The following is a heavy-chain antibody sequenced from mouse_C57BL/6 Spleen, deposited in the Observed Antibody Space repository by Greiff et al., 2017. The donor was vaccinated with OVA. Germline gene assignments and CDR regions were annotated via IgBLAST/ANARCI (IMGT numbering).Heavy chain of an antibody. Sequence: EVQLQQSGPELVKPGASVKISCKASGYSFTGYYMNWVKQSPEKSLEWIGEINPSTGGTTYNQKFKAKATLTVDKSSSTAYMQLKSLTSEDSAVYYCARLDSSGYGAMDYWGQGTSVTVSS. V-gene: IGHV1-42*01. CDR3: ARLDSSGYGAMDY. J-gene: IGHJ4*01. D-gene: IGHD3-2*02. CDR1: GYSFTGYY. CDR2: INPSTGGT.